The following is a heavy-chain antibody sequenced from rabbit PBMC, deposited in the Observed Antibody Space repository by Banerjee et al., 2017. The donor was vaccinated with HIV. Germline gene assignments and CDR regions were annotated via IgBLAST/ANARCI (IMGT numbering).Heavy chain of an antibody. CDR3: ARGIGVDYGAL. Sequence: QSLEESGGDLVKPGASLTLTCTASGFDISGYHMCWVRQAPGKGLEWIACIAADTGDYTQYASWAKGRFTMSKTSSTTVTLQMTSLTAADKATYFCARGIGVDYGALWGPGTLVTVS. D-gene: IGHD2-1*01. CDR1: GFDISGYH. J-gene: IGHJ2*01. CDR2: IAADTGDYT. V-gene: IGHV1S40*01.